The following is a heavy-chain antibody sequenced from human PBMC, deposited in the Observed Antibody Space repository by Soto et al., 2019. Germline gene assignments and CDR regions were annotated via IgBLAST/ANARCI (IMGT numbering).Heavy chain of an antibody. J-gene: IGHJ3*02. Sequence: ASVKVSCKASGYTFTSYGISWVRQAPGQGLEWMGWISAYNGNTNYAQKLQGRVTMTTDTSTSTAYMELRSLRSDDTAVYYCARDTISGWYEGLTQSHIWGQGTMVTVSS. CDR3: ARDTISGWYEGLTQSHI. D-gene: IGHD6-19*01. V-gene: IGHV1-18*01. CDR1: GYTFTSYG. CDR2: ISAYNGNT.